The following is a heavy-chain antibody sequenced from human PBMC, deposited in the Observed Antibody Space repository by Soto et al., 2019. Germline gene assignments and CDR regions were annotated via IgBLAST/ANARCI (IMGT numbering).Heavy chain of an antibody. CDR2: INPSGGST. J-gene: IGHJ4*02. D-gene: IGHD3-10*01. CDR3: AILSRVGGAIPFDY. V-gene: IGHV1-46*01. Sequence: QVQLVQSGAEVKKPGASVKVSCKASGYSFTSYYMHWVRQAPGQGLEWMGIINPSGGSTSYAQKFQGRVTLTRDTSTSTVYMELSSLRSEDTAEYYCAILSRVGGAIPFDYWGQGTLVTVSS. CDR1: GYSFTSYY.